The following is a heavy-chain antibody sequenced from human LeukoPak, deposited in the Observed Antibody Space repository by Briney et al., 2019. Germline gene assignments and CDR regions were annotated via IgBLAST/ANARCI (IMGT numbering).Heavy chain of an antibody. D-gene: IGHD3-22*01. CDR1: GYSFTSYW. CDR3: ATHYGSSGLLGGYYYYGMDV. J-gene: IGHJ6*02. CDR2: IDPSDSYT. Sequence: GESLKISCKGSGYSFTSYWISWVRQMPGKGLEWMGRIDPSDSYTNYSPSFQGHVTISADKSISTAYLQWSSLKASDTAMYYCATHYGSSGLLGGYYYYGMDVWGQGTTVTVSS. V-gene: IGHV5-10-1*01.